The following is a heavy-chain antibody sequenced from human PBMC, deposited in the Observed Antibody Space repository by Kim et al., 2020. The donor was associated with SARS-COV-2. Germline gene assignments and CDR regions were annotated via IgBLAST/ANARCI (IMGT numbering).Heavy chain of an antibody. J-gene: IGHJ4*02. Sequence: SSSTTYYVDSVKGRISISSDNAKNALYLQMNSLRAEDTAVYYCTTGGQGYWGQGTLVTVSS. V-gene: IGHV3-48*01. CDR2: SSSTT. D-gene: IGHD5-12*01. CDR3: TTGGQGY.